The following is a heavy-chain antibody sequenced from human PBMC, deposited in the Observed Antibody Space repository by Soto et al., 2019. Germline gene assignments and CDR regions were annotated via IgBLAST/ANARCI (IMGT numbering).Heavy chain of an antibody. V-gene: IGHV3-23*01. CDR3: ARPYGGKIGDAPDL. J-gene: IGHJ3*01. Sequence: GGSRRLSCVASGFTFSSYAMSWVRQVPGKGLEWVSTISDAAGSAYYVDSVKGRFTISRDNSKKTLYLQMNSLRAEDSAVYYCARPYGGKIGDAPDLWGPGTMVTVSS. CDR1: GFTFSSYA. CDR2: ISDAAGSA. D-gene: IGHD4-17*01.